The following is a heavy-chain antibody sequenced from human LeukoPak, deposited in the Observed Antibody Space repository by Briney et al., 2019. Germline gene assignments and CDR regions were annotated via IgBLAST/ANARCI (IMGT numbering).Heavy chain of an antibody. Sequence: PGGSLRLSCAASGFTFSNYAMSWVRQAPGKGLEWVSVIYSGGSTYYADSVKGRFTISRDNSKNTLYLQMNSLRAEDTAVYYCARGGVGNPAYYYYMDVWGKGTTVTISS. J-gene: IGHJ6*03. CDR1: GFTFSNYA. CDR3: ARGGVGNPAYYYYMDV. D-gene: IGHD3-10*01. V-gene: IGHV3-66*01. CDR2: IYSGGST.